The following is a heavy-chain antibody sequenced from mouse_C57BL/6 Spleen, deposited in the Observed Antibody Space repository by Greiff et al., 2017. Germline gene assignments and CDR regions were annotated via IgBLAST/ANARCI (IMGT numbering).Heavy chain of an antibody. J-gene: IGHJ4*01. CDR1: GYTFTDYE. D-gene: IGHD1-1*01. V-gene: IGHV1-15*01. Sequence: VKLVESGAELVRPGASVTLSCKASGYTFTDYEMHWVKQTPVHGLEWIGAIDPETGGTAYNQKFKGKAILTADKSSSTAYMELRSLTSEDSAVYYCTREWQITTVVATGMDYWGQGTSVTVSS. CDR3: TREWQITTVVATGMDY. CDR2: IDPETGGT.